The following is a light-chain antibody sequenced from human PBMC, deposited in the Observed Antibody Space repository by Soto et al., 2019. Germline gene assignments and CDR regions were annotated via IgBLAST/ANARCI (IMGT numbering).Light chain of an antibody. CDR3: CSYAGLTTWV. CDR2: EDT. Sequence: QSALTQPASVSGSPGQSITISCTGTSSDVGGYNYVSWYQQHPGKAPKLMIYEDTKRPSGISNRFSGSKSVNTASLSISGLQAEDEADYYCCSYAGLTTWVFGGGTKVTVL. J-gene: IGLJ3*02. CDR1: SSDVGGYNY. V-gene: IGLV2-23*01.